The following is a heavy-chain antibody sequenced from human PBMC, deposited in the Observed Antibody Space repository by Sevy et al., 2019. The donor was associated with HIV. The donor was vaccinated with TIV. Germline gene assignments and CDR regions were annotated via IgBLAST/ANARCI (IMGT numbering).Heavy chain of an antibody. J-gene: IGHJ3*02. Sequence: SETLSPTCTVAGDSISSYYWSWIRPPAGKGLGWIGRIYTSGSTNYNPSLKSRVTMSVDTSNNQFSLKLSSVTAAEPAVYYCQVYCDYSDAFDIWGQGTMVTVSS. CDR2: IYTSGST. V-gene: IGHV4-4*07. D-gene: IGHD4-17*01. CDR3: QVYCDYSDAFDI. CDR1: GDSISSYY.